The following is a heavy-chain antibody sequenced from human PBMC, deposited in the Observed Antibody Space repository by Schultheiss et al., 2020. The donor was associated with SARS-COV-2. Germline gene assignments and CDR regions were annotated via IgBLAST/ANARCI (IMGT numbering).Heavy chain of an antibody. J-gene: IGHJ5*02. CDR2: IYSGGST. CDR3: ASDDYGAP. Sequence: ETLSLTCAVYGGSFSGYYWSWIRQPPGKGLEWVSVIYSGGSTYYADSVKGRFTISRDNSKNTLYLQMNSLRAEDTAVYYCASDDYGAPWGQGTLVTVSS. D-gene: IGHD4-17*01. CDR1: GGSFSGYY. V-gene: IGHV3-66*01.